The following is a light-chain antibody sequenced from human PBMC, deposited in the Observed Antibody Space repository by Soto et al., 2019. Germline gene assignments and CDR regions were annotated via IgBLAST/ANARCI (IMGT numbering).Light chain of an antibody. CDR2: DAS. Sequence: EIVLTQSPATLSLSPGERATLSCRASQSISNFLAWYQQKPGQAPRLLIYDASKRATDIPDRFIGSGSGTDFTLTISSLEPEDFAVYYCRQRSNWPPFTFGGGTRWIS. J-gene: IGKJ4*01. CDR1: QSISNF. V-gene: IGKV3-11*01. CDR3: RQRSNWPPFT.